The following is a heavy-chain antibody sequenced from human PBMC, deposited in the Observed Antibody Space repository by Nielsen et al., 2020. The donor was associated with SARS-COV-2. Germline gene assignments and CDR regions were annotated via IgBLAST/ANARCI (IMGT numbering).Heavy chain of an antibody. V-gene: IGHV3-73*01. J-gene: IGHJ3*02. CDR2: IRSKANSYAT. Sequence: GGSLRLSCAASGIIFSDSTMHWVRQASGKGLEWVGRIRSKANSYATGYAASVKGRFTISRDDSKNTAYLQMNSLKTEDTAVYFCTRVNPISSSWFDALYIWGQGTMVTVSS. CDR3: TRVNPISSSWFDALYI. D-gene: IGHD6-13*01. CDR1: GIIFSDST.